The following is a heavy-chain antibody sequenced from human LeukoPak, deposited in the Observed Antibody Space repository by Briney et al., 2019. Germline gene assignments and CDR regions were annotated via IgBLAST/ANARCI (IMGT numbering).Heavy chain of an antibody. J-gene: IGHJ3*02. CDR3: ARSDLGSRFVVAFDI. D-gene: IGHD2-21*01. Sequence: GGSLGLSCAASGFTFSSYAMHWVRQAPGKGLEWVAVISYDGSNKYYADSVKGRFTISRDNSKNTLYLQMNSLRAEDTAVYYCARSDLGSRFVVAFDIWGQGTMVTVSS. CDR2: ISYDGSNK. V-gene: IGHV3-30-3*01. CDR1: GFTFSSYA.